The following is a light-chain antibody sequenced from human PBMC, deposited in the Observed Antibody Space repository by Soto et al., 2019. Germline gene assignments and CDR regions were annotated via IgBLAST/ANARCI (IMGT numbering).Light chain of an antibody. Sequence: QPVLTQSPSASASLGASVKLTCTLSSGHSSYAIAWHQQQPEKGPRYLMNLNSDGSHSKGDGIPDRFSGSSSGAERYLTICSLQSEDEADYYYQTWGTGILVFGGGTKLTVL. CDR1: SGHSSYA. J-gene: IGLJ3*02. V-gene: IGLV4-69*01. CDR3: QTWGTGILV. CDR2: LNSDGSH.